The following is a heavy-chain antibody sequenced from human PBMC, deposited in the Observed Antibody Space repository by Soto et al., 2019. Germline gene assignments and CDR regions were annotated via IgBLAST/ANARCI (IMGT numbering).Heavy chain of an antibody. Sequence: TLSLPCAVSGGSLSSGGYSRSWIRQPPGKGLEWIGYIYHSGRNYYNQSLKSRVTISVDRSKNQFSLKLSSVTAADTAVYYCARARWESYFDYWGQGTLGTVSS. J-gene: IGHJ4*02. CDR2: IYHSGRN. CDR1: GGSLSSGGYS. V-gene: IGHV4-30-2*01. D-gene: IGHD1-26*01. CDR3: ARARWESYFDY.